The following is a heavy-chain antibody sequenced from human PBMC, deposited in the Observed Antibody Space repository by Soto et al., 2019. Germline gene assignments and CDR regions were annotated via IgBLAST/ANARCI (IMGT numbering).Heavy chain of an antibody. CDR3: AHRRDATVRVPAAISAWFDP. J-gene: IGHJ5*02. D-gene: IGHD2-2*01. Sequence: SGPTLVNPTQTLTLTCTFSGFSLSTSGEGVGWIRQPPGKALEWLTLIFWDDDKRYNSSLRSRLTITKATSKNQVVLTLTNMDPVDTATYYCAHRRDATVRVPAAISAWFDPWGQGTQVTVSS. CDR1: GFSLSTSGEG. CDR2: IFWDDDK. V-gene: IGHV2-5*02.